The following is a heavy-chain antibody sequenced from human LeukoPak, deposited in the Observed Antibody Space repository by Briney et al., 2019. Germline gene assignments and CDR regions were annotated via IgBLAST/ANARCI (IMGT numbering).Heavy chain of an antibody. CDR1: VVSINIYY. CDR2: IHYSGCT. CDR3: ARGGLYDSSGYHY. V-gene: IGHV4-59*08. D-gene: IGHD3-22*01. J-gene: IGHJ4*02. Sequence: PSQTQSLTCTVSVVSINIYYWSWIRHPPGKGLEWIGYIHYSGCTNYNPSLKSRVTISIDTSKNQFFLKVRSVTAADTAVYYCARGGLYDSSGYHYWGQGTLVTVSS.